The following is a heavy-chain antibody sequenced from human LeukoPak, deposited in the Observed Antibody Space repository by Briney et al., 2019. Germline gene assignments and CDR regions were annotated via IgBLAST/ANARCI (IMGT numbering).Heavy chain of an antibody. J-gene: IGHJ6*03. CDR3: ARRRLSPDYYYHYLDV. Sequence: GESLKISCKGSGYNFTSNYWIAWVRQMPGKGLDWMGIIYPADSDTRYSPSFQGQVTISADKSISTAYLQWNSLKASDTAIYYCARRRLSPDYYYHYLDVWGKGTTVTVSS. CDR1: GYNFTSNYW. CDR2: IYPADSDT. V-gene: IGHV5-51*01.